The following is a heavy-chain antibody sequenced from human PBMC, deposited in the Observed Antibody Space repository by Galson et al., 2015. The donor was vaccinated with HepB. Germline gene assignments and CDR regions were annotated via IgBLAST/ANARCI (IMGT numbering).Heavy chain of an antibody. D-gene: IGHD2-21*01. CDR2: ITASSSFI. CDR1: GFRFSSYG. V-gene: IGHV3-21*01. Sequence: LRLSCAASGFRFSSYGMNWVRQAPGKGLEWVSSITASSSFIDYADSVKGRFTISRDNAKNSLYLQLNSLRAEDTALYFCARATCGGNCYGYYFDYWGQGALVTVSS. J-gene: IGHJ4*02. CDR3: ARATCGGNCYGYYFDY.